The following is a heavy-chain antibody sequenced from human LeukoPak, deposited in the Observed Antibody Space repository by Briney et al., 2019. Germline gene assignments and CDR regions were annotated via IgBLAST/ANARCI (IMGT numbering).Heavy chain of an antibody. V-gene: IGHV4-59*01. J-gene: IGHJ3*02. CDR1: GGSIVRYS. CDR3: AAWDDSLRAFDI. Sequence: PSETLSLTCNVSGGSIVRYSWNWIRQPPGKRPEWIGYIQYRGNSAYNPSVQSRVAMSVDTSKNQFSLNLRSLTAADTALYYCAAWDDSLRAFDIWGQGTMVTISS. D-gene: IGHD1-26*01. CDR2: IQYRGNS.